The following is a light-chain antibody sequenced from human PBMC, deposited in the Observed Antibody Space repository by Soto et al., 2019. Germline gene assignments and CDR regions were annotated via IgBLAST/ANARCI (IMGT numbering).Light chain of an antibody. CDR1: RSDIGGYNY. Sequence: QSALTQPPSASGSLGQSVTISCTGTRSDIGGYNYVSWYLQYPGKAPKLMIYDVSKRPSGVPDRFSGSKSGNTASLTVSALQAEDEADYYCSSYTDRNNLVFGTGTKVTVL. J-gene: IGLJ1*01. V-gene: IGLV2-8*01. CDR2: DVS. CDR3: SSYTDRNNLV.